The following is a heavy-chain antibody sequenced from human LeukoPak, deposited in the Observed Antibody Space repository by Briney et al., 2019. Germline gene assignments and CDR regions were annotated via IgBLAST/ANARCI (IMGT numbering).Heavy chain of an antibody. CDR2: IIPIFGTA. J-gene: IGHJ4*02. CDR3: ARGGRNDFWSGYYDY. D-gene: IGHD3-3*01. V-gene: IGHV1-69*05. Sequence: SVKVSCKASGGTFSSYAISWVRQAPGQGLEWMGGIIPIFGTANYAQKFQGRVTITTDESTSTAYMELSSLRSEDTAVYYCARGGRNDFWSGYYDYWGQGTLVTASS. CDR1: GGTFSSYA.